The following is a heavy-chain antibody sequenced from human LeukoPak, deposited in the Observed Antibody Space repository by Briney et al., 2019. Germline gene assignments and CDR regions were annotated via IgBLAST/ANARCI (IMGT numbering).Heavy chain of an antibody. J-gene: IGHJ3*01. D-gene: IGHD3-22*01. V-gene: IGHV4-59*11. CDR2: VSYTGRT. Sequence: KTSETLSLTCTVSGGSLSGHYWSWIRQPPGKRLEWIGYVSYTGRTKYNPSLQSRVTISIDTSKSQISLKLTSVTSADTAVYSCARLLDNDISGDPDTFDVWGQGTTVIVSS. CDR3: ARLLDNDISGDPDTFDV. CDR1: GGSLSGHY.